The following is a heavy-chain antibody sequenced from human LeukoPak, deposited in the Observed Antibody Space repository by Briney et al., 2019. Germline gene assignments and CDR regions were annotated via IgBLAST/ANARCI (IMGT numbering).Heavy chain of an antibody. CDR2: INIDSITV. V-gene: IGHV3-48*01. CDR1: GFPLSSYS. J-gene: IGHJ4*02. CDR3: STAKFDN. Sequence: GDSLRLSCAASGFPLSSYSNNWVRQATGRGLEWVSYINIDSITVNYADSVKGRFTISRDNAKNSLYLQMNSLRAEDTAVYYCSTAKFDNGGQGTLVTVPS.